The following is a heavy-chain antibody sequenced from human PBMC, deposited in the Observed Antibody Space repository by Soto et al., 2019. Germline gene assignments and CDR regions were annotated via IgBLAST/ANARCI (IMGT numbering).Heavy chain of an antibody. CDR3: VRENEMAGATSAFEY. Sequence: EVQLVESGGGLVKPGGSLRVSCEASGFRFNSYSMNWVRQAPQKGLEWVSLIDARSNYIYYADSVKGRFTISRDNARKSLYLQMDSLRVEDTAVYYCVRENEMAGATSAFEYWGQGTPVTVSS. CDR1: GFRFNSYS. V-gene: IGHV3-21*02. D-gene: IGHD1-26*01. J-gene: IGHJ4*02. CDR2: IDARSNYI.